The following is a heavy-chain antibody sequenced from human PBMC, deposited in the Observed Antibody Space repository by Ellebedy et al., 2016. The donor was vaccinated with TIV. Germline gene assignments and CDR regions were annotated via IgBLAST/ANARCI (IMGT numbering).Heavy chain of an antibody. J-gene: IGHJ6*02. V-gene: IGHV4-39*07. CDR2: IYYSGST. Sequence: MPSETLSLTCTVSGGSISSRSYYWGWIRQPPGKGLEWIGSIYYSGSTNYNPSLKSRVTISVDTSKNQFSLKLSSVTAADTAVYYCARGEVTLYYYGMDVWGQGTTVTVSS. CDR3: ARGEVTLYYYGMDV. CDR1: GGSISSRSYY.